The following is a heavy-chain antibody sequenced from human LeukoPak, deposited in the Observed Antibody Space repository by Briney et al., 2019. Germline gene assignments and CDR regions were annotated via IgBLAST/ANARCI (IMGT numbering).Heavy chain of an antibody. CDR1: GFTFSSYS. Sequence: GGSLRLSCAASGFTFSSYSMNWVRQAPGKGLEWVSSISSSSYIYYADSVKGRFTISRDNSKNTLYLQMNSLRAEDTAVYYCAKRNWNDVTPIDYWGQGTLVTVSS. CDR2: ISSSSYI. J-gene: IGHJ4*02. V-gene: IGHV3-21*04. CDR3: AKRNWNDVTPIDY. D-gene: IGHD1-1*01.